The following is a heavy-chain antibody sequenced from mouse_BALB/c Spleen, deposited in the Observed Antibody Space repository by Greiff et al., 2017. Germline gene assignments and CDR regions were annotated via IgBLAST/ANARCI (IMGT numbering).Heavy chain of an antibody. J-gene: IGHJ1*01. Sequence: EVQVVESGGDLVKPGGSLKLSCAASGFTFSSYGMSWVRQTPDKRLEWVATISRGGSYTYYPDSVKGRFTISRDNAKNTLYLQMSSLKSEDTAMYYCARREDYGSSYGYFDVWGAGTTVTVSS. D-gene: IGHD1-1*01. CDR2: ISRGGSYT. CDR3: ARREDYGSSYGYFDV. CDR1: GFTFSSYG. V-gene: IGHV5-6*01.